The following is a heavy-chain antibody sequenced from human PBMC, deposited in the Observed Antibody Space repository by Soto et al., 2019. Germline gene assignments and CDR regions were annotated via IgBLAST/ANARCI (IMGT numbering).Heavy chain of an antibody. D-gene: IGHD2-21*02. CDR1: GFSFTNFA. CDR2: IGASGDIT. Sequence: GGSLRLSXAASGFSFTNFAMSRVRQAPGKGLEWVAGIGASGDITWYADSVKGRLSISRDNSKNTLYLQLNSLRFEDTAVYYCAKDDFTDRGDDYFDYWGPGTLVTVSS. CDR3: AKDDFTDRGDDYFDY. J-gene: IGHJ4*02. V-gene: IGHV3-23*01.